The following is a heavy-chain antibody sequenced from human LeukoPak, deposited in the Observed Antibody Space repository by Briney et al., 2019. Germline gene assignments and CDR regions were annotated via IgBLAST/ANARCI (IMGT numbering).Heavy chain of an antibody. Sequence: PGGSLRLSCAASGFTFSSYAMSWARQAPGKGLEWVSAISGSGGSTYYADSVKGRFTISRDNSKNTLYLQMNSLRAEDTAVYYCAAGYSSGWYVRYFDYWGQGTLVTVSS. D-gene: IGHD6-19*01. CDR2: ISGSGGST. CDR3: AAGYSSGWYVRYFDY. J-gene: IGHJ4*02. CDR1: GFTFSSYA. V-gene: IGHV3-23*01.